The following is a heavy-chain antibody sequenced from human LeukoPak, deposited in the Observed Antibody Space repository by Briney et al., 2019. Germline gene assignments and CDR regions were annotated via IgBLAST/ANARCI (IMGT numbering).Heavy chain of an antibody. CDR2: IYYSGST. V-gene: IGHV4-59*01. CDR1: GGSISSYY. D-gene: IGHD3-3*01. J-gene: IGHJ4*02. Sequence: SETLSLTCTVSGGSISSYYWSWIRQPPGKGLEWIGYIYYSGSTNYNPFLKSRVTISVDTSKNQFSLKLSSVTAADTAVYYCATTYYDFWSVPFDYWGQGTLVTVSS. CDR3: ATTYYDFWSVPFDY.